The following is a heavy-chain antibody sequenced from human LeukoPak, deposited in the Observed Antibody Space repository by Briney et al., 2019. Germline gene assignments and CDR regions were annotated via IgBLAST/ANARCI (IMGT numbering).Heavy chain of an antibody. Sequence: PGGSLRLSCAASGFTFSSYSMNWVRQAPGKGLEWVSSISSSCSYIYYADSVKGRFTISRDNAKNSLYLQMNSLRAEDTAVYYCARDPYYDSSGYNRRNDYWGQGTLVTVSS. CDR3: ARDPYYDSSGYNRRNDY. CDR1: GFTFSSYS. D-gene: IGHD3-22*01. J-gene: IGHJ4*02. CDR2: ISSSCSYI. V-gene: IGHV3-21*01.